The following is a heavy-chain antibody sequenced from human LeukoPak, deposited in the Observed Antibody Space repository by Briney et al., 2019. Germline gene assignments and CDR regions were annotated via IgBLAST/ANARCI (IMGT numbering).Heavy chain of an antibody. CDR2: IYYSGST. CDR3: AMAYSSSWYYFDY. J-gene: IGHJ4*02. Sequence: PSETLSLTCTVSGGSISSGGYYWSWIRQHPGKGLEWIGYIYYSGSTYYNPSLKSRVTISVDTSKNQFSLRLSSVTAADTAVYYCAMAYSSSWYYFDYWGQGTLVTVSS. V-gene: IGHV4-31*03. CDR1: GGSISSGGYY. D-gene: IGHD6-13*01.